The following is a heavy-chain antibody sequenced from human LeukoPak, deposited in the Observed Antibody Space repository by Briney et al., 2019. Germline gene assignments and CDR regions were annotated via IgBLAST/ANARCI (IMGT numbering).Heavy chain of an antibody. CDR1: GFTFSSYE. J-gene: IGHJ3*02. Sequence: PGGSLRLSCAASGFTFSSYEMNWVRQAPGKGLEWVSYISSSGSTIYYADSVKGRFTISRDNAKNSLYLQMNSLRAEDTAVYYCARDNSYYDSIPSAFDIWGQGTMVTVSS. V-gene: IGHV3-48*03. CDR2: ISSSGSTI. CDR3: ARDNSYYDSIPSAFDI. D-gene: IGHD3-22*01.